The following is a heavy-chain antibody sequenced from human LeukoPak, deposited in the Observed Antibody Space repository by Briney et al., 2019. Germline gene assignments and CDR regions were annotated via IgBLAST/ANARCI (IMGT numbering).Heavy chain of an antibody. J-gene: IGHJ1*01. CDR3: ARSYDSSGYVEYFQH. D-gene: IGHD3-22*01. CDR1: GFTFSSYS. V-gene: IGHV3-48*04. Sequence: GGSLRLSCAASGFTFSSYSMNWVRQAPGKGLEWVSYISSSSSTIYYADSVKGRFTISRDNAKNSLYLQMNSLRAEDTAVYYCARSYDSSGYVEYFQHWGQGTLVTVSS. CDR2: ISSSSSTI.